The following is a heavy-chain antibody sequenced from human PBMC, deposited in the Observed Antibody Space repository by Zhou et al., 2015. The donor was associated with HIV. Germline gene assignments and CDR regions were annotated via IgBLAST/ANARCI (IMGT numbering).Heavy chain of an antibody. CDR1: GGTFSSYA. J-gene: IGHJ2*01. V-gene: IGHV1-69*06. CDR3: VRETLEGNRWGPRRERGDWYFDF. D-gene: IGHD3-16*01. CDR2: IIPIFGTA. Sequence: QVQLVQSGAEVKKPGSSVKVSCKASGGTFSSYAISWVRQAPGQGLEWMGGIIPIFGTANYAQKFQGRVTITADTATTTASMELSSLRSDDTAMYYCVRETLEGNRWGPRRERGDWYFDFWGRGTLVTVSS.